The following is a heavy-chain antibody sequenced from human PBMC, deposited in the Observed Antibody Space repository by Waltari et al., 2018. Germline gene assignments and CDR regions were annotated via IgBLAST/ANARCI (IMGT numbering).Heavy chain of an antibody. D-gene: IGHD6-13*01. Sequence: QVRLVESGGGVVQPGRSLRLSCAASGFPFSRHGLHWVRQAPGKGLEWVTVVSSDGGTTYYANSVKGRFTISRDNSKNTLYLQMNSLILEDTAVYYCANEGAAAARYAFDIWGQGTTVIVSS. V-gene: IGHV3-30*18. CDR2: VSSDGGTT. CDR3: ANEGAAAARYAFDI. J-gene: IGHJ3*02. CDR1: GFPFSRHG.